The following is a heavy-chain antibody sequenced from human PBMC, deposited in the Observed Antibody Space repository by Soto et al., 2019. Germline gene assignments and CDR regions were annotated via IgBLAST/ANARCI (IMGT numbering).Heavy chain of an antibody. D-gene: IGHD3-9*01. Sequence: SETLSLTCTVSGGSISSSSSYWIWIRQPPGKGLEWIGSIYFSGNTYYNPSLKTRVTISLDKSKSQFSLKLNSVTAADSAVYFCARLEGLATISYYFDFWGQGALVTVSS. CDR1: GGSISSSSSY. CDR3: ARLEGLATISYYFDF. CDR2: IYFSGNT. J-gene: IGHJ4*02. V-gene: IGHV4-39*01.